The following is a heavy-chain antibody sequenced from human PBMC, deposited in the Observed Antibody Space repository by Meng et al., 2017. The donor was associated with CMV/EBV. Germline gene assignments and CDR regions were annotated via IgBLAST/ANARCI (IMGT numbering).Heavy chain of an antibody. V-gene: IGHV3-21*01. CDR2: ISSTSSYL. D-gene: IGHD4-17*01. Sequence: GESLKISCAASGFTFSSYSMTWVRQAPGRGLEWVSSISSTSSYLYYADSVQGRFTISRDNAKNSLYLQMNSLRAEDTAVYLCAGGDYGERPVGAWGQGTLVTVSS. CDR1: GFTFSSYS. CDR3: AGGDYGERPVGA. J-gene: IGHJ5*02.